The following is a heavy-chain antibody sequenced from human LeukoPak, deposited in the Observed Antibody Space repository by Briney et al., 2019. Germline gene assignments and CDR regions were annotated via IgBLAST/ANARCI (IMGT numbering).Heavy chain of an antibody. D-gene: IGHD2-2*01. J-gene: IGHJ4*02. CDR2: IYYSGST. CDR1: GGSISSYY. V-gene: IGHV4-59*01. CDR3: ARDARLGGSSTFDY. Sequence: PSETLSLTCTVSGGSISSYYWSWIRQPPGKGLEWIGYIYYSGSTNYNPSLKSRVTISVDTSKNQFSLKLSSVTAADTAVYYCARDARLGGSSTFDYWGQGTLVTVSS.